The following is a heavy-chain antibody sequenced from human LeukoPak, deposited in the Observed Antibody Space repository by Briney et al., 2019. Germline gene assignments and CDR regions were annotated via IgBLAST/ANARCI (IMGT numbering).Heavy chain of an antibody. D-gene: IGHD2-8*01. V-gene: IGHV3-48*01. CDR3: AKSILIRGISGYHYYYMDV. Sequence: GGSLRLSCAASGFTFSSYGMSWVRQAPGKGLEWVSYISSSSTTIHYADSVKGRFTISRDNAKNSVYLQMNSLRAEDTAVYYCAKSILIRGISGYHYYYMDVWGKGTTVTISS. CDR1: GFTFSSYG. CDR2: ISSSSTTI. J-gene: IGHJ6*03.